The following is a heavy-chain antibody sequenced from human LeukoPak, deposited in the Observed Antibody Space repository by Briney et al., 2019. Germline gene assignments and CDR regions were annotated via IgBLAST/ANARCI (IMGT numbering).Heavy chain of an antibody. Sequence: GGSLRLSCAASGFTFSSYYMSWVRQAPGKGLEWVANIKQDGSEKYYVDSVKGRFTISRDNAKNSLYLQMNTLRAEDTAVYYCARDSTGPDYWGQGTLVTVSS. V-gene: IGHV3-7*01. CDR2: IKQDGSEK. CDR1: GFTFSSYY. J-gene: IGHJ4*02. D-gene: IGHD1-1*01. CDR3: ARDSTGPDY.